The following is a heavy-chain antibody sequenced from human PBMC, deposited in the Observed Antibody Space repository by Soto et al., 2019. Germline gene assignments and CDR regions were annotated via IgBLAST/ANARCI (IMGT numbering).Heavy chain of an antibody. CDR1: GGSFSGYY. Sequence: QVQLQQWGAGLLKPSETLSLTCAVYGGSFSGYYWSWIRQLPGKGLEWIGEINHSGSTNYNPSLKSRVTISVDTSKNQFSLKLSSVTAADTAVYYCASMVRGVNWGQGTLVTVSS. CDR2: INHSGST. CDR3: ASMVRGVN. V-gene: IGHV4-34*01. J-gene: IGHJ4*02. D-gene: IGHD3-10*01.